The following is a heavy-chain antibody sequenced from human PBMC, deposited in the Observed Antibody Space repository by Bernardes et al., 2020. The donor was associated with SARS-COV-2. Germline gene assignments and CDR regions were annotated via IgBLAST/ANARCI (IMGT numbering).Heavy chain of an antibody. V-gene: IGHV3-9*01. J-gene: IGHJ6*02. CDR2: ISWNSGSI. Sequence: SLRLSCAASGFTFDDYAMHWVRQAPGKGLEWVSGISWNSGSIGYADSVKGRFTISRDNAKNSLYLQMNSLRAEDTALYYCAKDRSPYGSGSYFPVSYGMDVWGQGTTVTVSS. CDR1: GFTFDDYA. D-gene: IGHD3-10*01. CDR3: AKDRSPYGSGSYFPVSYGMDV.